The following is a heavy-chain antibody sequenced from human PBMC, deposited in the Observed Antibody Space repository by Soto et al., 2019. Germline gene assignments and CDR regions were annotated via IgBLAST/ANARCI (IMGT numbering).Heavy chain of an antibody. D-gene: IGHD3-9*01. CDR1: GGSISSSSYY. Sequence: SETLSLTCTVSGGSISSSSYYWGWIRQPPGKGLEWIGSIYYSGSTYYNPSPKSRVTISVDTSKNQFSLKLSSVTAADTAVYYCASAYDILTGYYKVPSWLDPWGQGTLVTVSS. J-gene: IGHJ5*02. CDR3: ASAYDILTGYYKVPSWLDP. CDR2: IYYSGST. V-gene: IGHV4-39*01.